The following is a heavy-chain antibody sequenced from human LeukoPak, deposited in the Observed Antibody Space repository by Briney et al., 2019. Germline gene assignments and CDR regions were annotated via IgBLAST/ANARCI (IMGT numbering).Heavy chain of an antibody. V-gene: IGHV1-2*02. CDR2: ISPNSGGI. Sequence: ASVKVSCKASGSTFTDNYIHWVRQATGQGLEWMGWISPNSGGINYARKFQGRVTMTRDTSIGTAYMELSSLRSDDTAVYYCATAGHCSGGSCSDWSDPWGQGTLVTVSS. D-gene: IGHD2-15*01. CDR1: GSTFTDNY. CDR3: ATAGHCSGGSCSDWSDP. J-gene: IGHJ5*02.